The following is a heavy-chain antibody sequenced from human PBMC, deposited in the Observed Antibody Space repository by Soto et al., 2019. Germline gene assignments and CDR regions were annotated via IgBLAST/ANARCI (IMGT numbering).Heavy chain of an antibody. J-gene: IGHJ4*02. Sequence: QVQLVQSGAEVKKPGSSVKVSCKASGGTFSSYAISWVRQAPGQGLEWMGGIIPIFGTANYAQKFQGRVTITVDESTSTAYMGLSSLRSENTAVYYCARGPRIAAATYWGQVTLVTVSS. CDR1: GGTFSSYA. CDR2: IIPIFGTA. V-gene: IGHV1-69*01. CDR3: ARGPRIAAATY. D-gene: IGHD6-13*01.